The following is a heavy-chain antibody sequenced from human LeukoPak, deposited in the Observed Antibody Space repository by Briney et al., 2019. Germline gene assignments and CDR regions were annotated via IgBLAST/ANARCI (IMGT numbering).Heavy chain of an antibody. CDR1: GGSISSGGYY. D-gene: IGHD2-2*01. J-gene: IGHJ3*02. CDR2: IYYSGST. CDR3: ARVPRAVVVPAALEAAFDI. Sequence: SQTLSLTCTVSGGSISSGGYYWSWIRQHPGKGLEWIGYIYYSGSTYYNPSLKSRVTISVDTSKNQFSLKLSSVTAADTAVYYCARVPRAVVVPAALEAAFDIWGQGTMVTASS. V-gene: IGHV4-31*03.